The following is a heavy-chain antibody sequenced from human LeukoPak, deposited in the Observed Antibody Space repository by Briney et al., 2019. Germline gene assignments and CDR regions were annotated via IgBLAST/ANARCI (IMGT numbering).Heavy chain of an antibody. J-gene: IGHJ5*02. CDR2: INPSGGST. D-gene: IGHD2-15*01. V-gene: IGHV1-46*01. Sequence: ASVKVSCKASGYTFTSYYMHWVRQAPGQGLEWMGIINPSGGSTNYAQKLQGRVTMTTDTSTSTAYMELRSLRSDDTAVYYCARDKGSQFDPWGQGTLVTVSS. CDR1: GYTFTSYY. CDR3: ARDKGSQFDP.